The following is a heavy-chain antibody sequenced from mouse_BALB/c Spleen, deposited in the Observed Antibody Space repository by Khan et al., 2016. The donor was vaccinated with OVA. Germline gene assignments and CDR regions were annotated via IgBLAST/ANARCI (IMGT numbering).Heavy chain of an antibody. CDR3: ARSYDGAWFAY. CDR2: IYPGSGSA. D-gene: IGHD1-1*01. Sequence: QVQLQQSGPELVKPGASVKMSCKASGYTFTDYVITWVKQRTGQGLEWIGEIYPGSGSAYYNEKFKDKATLTADKSSDTAYMQLSSLTSEDSAVYFGARSYDGAWFAYWGQGTLVTASA. J-gene: IGHJ3*01. CDR1: GYTFTDYV. V-gene: IGHV1-77*01.